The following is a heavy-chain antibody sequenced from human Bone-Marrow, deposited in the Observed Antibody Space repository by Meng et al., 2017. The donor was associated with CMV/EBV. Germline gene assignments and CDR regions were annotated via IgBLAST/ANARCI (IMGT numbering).Heavy chain of an antibody. CDR1: GFTFSSYW. J-gene: IGHJ6*02. Sequence: GESLKISCAASGFTFSSYWMHWVRQAPGKGLVWVSRINSDGSSTSYADSVKGRFTISRDNAKNTLYLQMNSLRAEDTAVYYCARDSFWSGYGMDVWGQGTTVTVSS. CDR3: ARDSFWSGYGMDV. D-gene: IGHD3-3*01. V-gene: IGHV3-74*01. CDR2: INSDGSST.